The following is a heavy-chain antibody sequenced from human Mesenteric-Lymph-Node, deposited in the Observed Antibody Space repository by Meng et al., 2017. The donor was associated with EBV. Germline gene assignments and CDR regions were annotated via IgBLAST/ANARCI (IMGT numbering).Heavy chain of an antibody. CDR3: ASLSGDYFDY. J-gene: IGHJ4*02. Sequence: QLQLQESGPGLVKPSETLSLTCTVSGGSISSSSYYWGWIRQPPGKGLEWIGSIYYSGSTYYKPSLKSRVTISVDTSKNQFSLKLSSVTAADTAVYYCASLSGDYFDYWGQGTLVTVSS. CDR1: GGSISSSSYY. D-gene: IGHD2/OR15-2a*01. V-gene: IGHV4-39*01. CDR2: IYYSGST.